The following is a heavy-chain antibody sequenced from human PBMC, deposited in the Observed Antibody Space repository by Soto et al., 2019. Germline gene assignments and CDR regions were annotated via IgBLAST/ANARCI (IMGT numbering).Heavy chain of an antibody. D-gene: IGHD7-27*01. CDR2: ILYDGSNK. Sequence: QVQLVESGGGVVQPGTSLRLSCAASGFTFSTYGMHWVRQAPGKGLEWVAVILYDGSNKYYADSVKGRFTIARDNSKNTLYLQMNSLGAEDTAVYYCARDTNWGYWYFDLWGRGTLVTVSS. CDR3: ARDTNWGYWYFDL. J-gene: IGHJ2*01. CDR1: GFTFSTYG. V-gene: IGHV3-33*01.